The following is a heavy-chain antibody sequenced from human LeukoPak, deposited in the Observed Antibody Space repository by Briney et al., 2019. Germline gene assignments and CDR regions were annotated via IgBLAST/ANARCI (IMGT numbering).Heavy chain of an antibody. CDR1: GGSISSYY. CDR3: ARGASPTLGY. Sequence: SETLSLTCTVSGGSISSYYWSWLRQPPGKGLEWIGYIYYSGSTNYNPSLKSRVTISVDTSKNQFSLKLSSVTAADTAVYYCARGASPTLGYWGQGTLVTVSS. CDR2: IYYSGST. J-gene: IGHJ4*02. V-gene: IGHV4-59*01.